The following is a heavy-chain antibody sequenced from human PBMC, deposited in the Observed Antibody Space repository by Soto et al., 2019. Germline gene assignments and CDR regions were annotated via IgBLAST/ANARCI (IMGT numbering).Heavy chain of an antibody. CDR2: IHYRGST. V-gene: IGHV4-31*03. D-gene: IGHD2-15*01. CDR1: GGSITGAYY. J-gene: IGHJ6*02. CDR3: ARVRDSFGLDV. Sequence: SETLSLTCWLSGGSITGAYYWNWIRQHPGKGLEWIGSIHYRGSTYYNPSLKTRITISLDRSNNQFSLNLSSVTAADTAVYYCARVRDSFGLDVWGQGTTVTVSS.